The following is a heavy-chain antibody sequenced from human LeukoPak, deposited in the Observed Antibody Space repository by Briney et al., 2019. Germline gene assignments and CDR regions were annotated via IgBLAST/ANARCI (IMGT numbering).Heavy chain of an antibody. CDR1: GGSISSGDYS. CDR2: IYNSGNT. CDR3: TCSTYYDSSGYHFGPYYYYMDV. J-gene: IGHJ6*03. V-gene: IGHV4-30-4*07. D-gene: IGHD3-22*01. Sequence: PSQTLSLTCAVSGGSISSGDYSWSWIRQPPGEGLEWIGFIYNSGNTYYNPSLKSRVTLSVDTSKNQFSLNPSSVTAADTAVYYCTCSTYYDSSGYHFGPYYYYMDVWGKGTAVTISS.